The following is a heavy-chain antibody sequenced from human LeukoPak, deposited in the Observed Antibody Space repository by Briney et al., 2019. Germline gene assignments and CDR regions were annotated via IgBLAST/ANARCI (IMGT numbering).Heavy chain of an antibody. CDR3: TKDLRAAAPYYFDY. J-gene: IGHJ4*02. D-gene: IGHD6-13*01. V-gene: IGHV3-23*01. CDR1: GFTFDDYG. Sequence: GGSLRLSCAASGFTFDDYGMSWVRQAPGKGLEWVSGISSGGGTTYYADSVKGRFTISRDNSINTLYLQVNSLRAEDTAVYYCTKDLRAAAPYYFDYWGQGALVTVSS. CDR2: ISSGGGTT.